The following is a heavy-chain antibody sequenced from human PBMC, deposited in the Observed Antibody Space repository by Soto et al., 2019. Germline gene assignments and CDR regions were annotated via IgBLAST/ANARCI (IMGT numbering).Heavy chain of an antibody. J-gene: IGHJ4*03. CDR2: IRGSGGST. V-gene: IGHV3-23*01. Sequence: VGSLRLSCAASGFTFSSYAMSSVRHAPGKGLEWVSAIRGSGGSTYYADSVKGRFTISRDNSKNTLYLQMNSLRAENTAVYYCAKDHNSYCGNFPGYLEYWGEATMVTVTS. CDR3: AKDHNSYCGNFPGYLEY. D-gene: IGHD1-26*01. CDR1: GFTFSSYA.